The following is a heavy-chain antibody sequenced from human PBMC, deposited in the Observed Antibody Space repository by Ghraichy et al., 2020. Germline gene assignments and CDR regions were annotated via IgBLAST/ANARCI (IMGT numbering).Heavy chain of an antibody. V-gene: IGHV1-69*13. J-gene: IGHJ6*02. D-gene: IGHD2-21*02. Sequence: SVKVSCKASGGTFSSYAISWVRQAPGQGLEWMGGIIPIFGTANYAQKFQGRVTITADESTSTAYMELSSLRSEDTAVYYCASRAYCGGDCYPAYYYGMDVWGQGTTVTVSS. CDR2: IIPIFGTA. CDR3: ASRAYCGGDCYPAYYYGMDV. CDR1: GGTFSSYA.